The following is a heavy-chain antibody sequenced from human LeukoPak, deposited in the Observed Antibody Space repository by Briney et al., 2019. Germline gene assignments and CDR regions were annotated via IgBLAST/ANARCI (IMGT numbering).Heavy chain of an antibody. D-gene: IGHD2/OR15-2a*01. CDR1: GFTFRTYE. Sequence: GGSLRLSYEASGFTFRTYEMNWLRQAPGKGLEWISYISSSGTAIHYADSEKGRFTISRDNAKNSLYLQMNSLRAEDTAVYYCAREGSSSTSYFDAFDIRGQGTMVTVSS. V-gene: IGHV3-48*03. CDR2: ISSSGTAI. J-gene: IGHJ3*02. CDR3: AREGSSSTSYFDAFDI.